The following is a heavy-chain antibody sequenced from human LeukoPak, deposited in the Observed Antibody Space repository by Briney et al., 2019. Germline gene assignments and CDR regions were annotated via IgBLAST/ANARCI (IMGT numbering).Heavy chain of an antibody. J-gene: IGHJ4*02. CDR2: IYYSGST. CDR3: ARCYGDYVGPYYFDY. D-gene: IGHD4-17*01. CDR1: GGSISSYY. V-gene: IGHV4-59*01. Sequence: KPSETLSLTCTVSGGSISSYYWSWIRQPPGKGLEWIGYIYYSGSTNYNPSLKSRVTISVDTSKNQFSLKPSSVTAADTAVYYCARCYGDYVGPYYFDYWGQGTLVTVSS.